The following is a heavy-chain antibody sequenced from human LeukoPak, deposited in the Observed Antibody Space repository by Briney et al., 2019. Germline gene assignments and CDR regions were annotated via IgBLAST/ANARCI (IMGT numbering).Heavy chain of an antibody. D-gene: IGHD6-19*01. CDR2: ISYDGSNK. CDR3: ARDGQWLVRETFDY. CDR1: GFTFSSYA. V-gene: IGHV3-30-3*01. Sequence: GSLRLSCAASGFTFSSYAMHWVRQAPGKGLEWVAVISYDGSNKYYADSVKGRFTISRDNSKNTLYLQMNSLRAEDTAVYYCARDGQWLVRETFDYWGQGTLVTVSS. J-gene: IGHJ4*02.